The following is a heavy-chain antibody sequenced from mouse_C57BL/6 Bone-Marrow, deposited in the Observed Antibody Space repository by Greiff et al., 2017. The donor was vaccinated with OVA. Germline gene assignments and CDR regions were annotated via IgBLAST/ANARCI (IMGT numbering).Heavy chain of an antibody. V-gene: IGHV1-81*01. D-gene: IGHD1-1*01. CDR3: ARKGNYYGSVFDY. CDR1: GYTFTSYG. J-gene: IGHJ2*01. CDR2: IYPRSGNT. Sequence: VQGVESGAELARPGASVKLSCKASGYTFTSYGISWVKQRTGQGLEWIGEIYPRSGNTYYNEKFKGKATLTADKSSSTAYMELRSLTSEDSAVYFCARKGNYYGSVFDYWGQGTTLTVSS.